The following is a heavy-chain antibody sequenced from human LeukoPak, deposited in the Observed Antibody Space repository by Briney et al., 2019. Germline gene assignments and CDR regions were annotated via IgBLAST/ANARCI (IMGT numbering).Heavy chain of an antibody. J-gene: IGHJ6*02. V-gene: IGHV3-30*03. Sequence: GGSLRLSCAASGFTFSSYGMHWVRQAPGKGLEWVAVISYDGSNKYYADSVKGRFTISRDNSKNTLYLQMNSLRAEDTAVYYCARGVVGPNYYYYYGMDVWGQGTTVTVSS. CDR1: GFTFSSYG. CDR3: ARGVVGPNYYYYYGMDV. D-gene: IGHD2-21*01. CDR2: ISYDGSNK.